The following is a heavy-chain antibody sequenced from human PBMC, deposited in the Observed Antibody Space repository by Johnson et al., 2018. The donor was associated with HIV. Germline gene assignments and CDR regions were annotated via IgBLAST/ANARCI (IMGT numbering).Heavy chain of an antibody. V-gene: IGHV3-30*03. CDR1: GFTFSSYG. CDR3: AREHRYYYDSSGYYRGDAFDI. J-gene: IGHJ3*02. Sequence: QMQLVESGGGVVQPGGSLRLSCAASGFTFSSYGMHWVRQTPGKGLEWVAVISYDGSNKYYADSVKGRFTISRDTSKNTLYLQMNSLRAEDTAVYYCAREHRYYYDSSGYYRGDAFDIWGQGTMVTVSS. CDR2: ISYDGSNK. D-gene: IGHD3-22*01.